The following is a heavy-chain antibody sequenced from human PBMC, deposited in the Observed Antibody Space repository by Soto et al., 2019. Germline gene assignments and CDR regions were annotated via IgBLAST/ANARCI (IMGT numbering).Heavy chain of an antibody. Sequence: ASVKVSCKASGYTFTSYGISWVRQAPGQGLEWMGWISAYNGNTNYAQKLQGRVTMTTDTSTSTAYMELRSLRSDDTAVYYCARGALQEGWLDRLLDYYYAMDVWGQGTTVTVSS. CDR2: ISAYNGNT. CDR1: GYTFTSYG. V-gene: IGHV1-18*04. CDR3: ARGALQEGWLDRLLDYYYAMDV. D-gene: IGHD3-22*01. J-gene: IGHJ6*02.